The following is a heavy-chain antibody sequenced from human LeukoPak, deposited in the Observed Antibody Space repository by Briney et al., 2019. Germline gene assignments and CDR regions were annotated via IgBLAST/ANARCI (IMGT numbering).Heavy chain of an antibody. J-gene: IGHJ4*02. V-gene: IGHV5-51*01. CDR3: ARRGLQSEYFDY. Sequence: GESLNISCKCSEYSFTSYWIAWVRPMPGKGLEYVGIIYPGDSDTRYSPSFQGQVTISADKSITTAYLQWSSLKASDTAMYYCARRGLQSEYFDYWGQGTLVTVSS. D-gene: IGHD4-11*01. CDR1: EYSFTSYW. CDR2: IYPGDSDT.